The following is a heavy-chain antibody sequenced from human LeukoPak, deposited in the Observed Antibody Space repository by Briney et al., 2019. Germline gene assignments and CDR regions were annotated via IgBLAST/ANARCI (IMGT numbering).Heavy chain of an antibody. CDR3: ASGQPKGSIAVAGEKYYMDV. V-gene: IGHV3-21*01. CDR2: ISSSSSYI. CDR1: GFTFSSYS. Sequence: GGSLRLSCAASGFTFSSYSMNWVRQAPGKGLEWVSSISSSSSYIYYAGSVKGRFTISRDNAKNSLYLQMNSLRAEDTAVYYCASGQPKGSIAVAGEKYYMDVWGKGTTVTVSS. D-gene: IGHD6-19*01. J-gene: IGHJ6*03.